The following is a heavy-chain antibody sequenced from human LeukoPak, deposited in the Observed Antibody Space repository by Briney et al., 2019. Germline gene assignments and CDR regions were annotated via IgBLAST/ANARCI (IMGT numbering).Heavy chain of an antibody. CDR2: INPNSGGT. CDR1: GYTFTGYY. D-gene: IGHD3-3*01. Sequence: ASVKVSCKASGYTFTGYYMHWVRQAPGQGLEWMGWINPNSGGTNYAQKFQGRVTMTRDTSISTAYMEPSRLRSDDTAVYYCARSPGADDFWSGYYTPYQIDYWGQGTLVTVSS. V-gene: IGHV1-2*02. J-gene: IGHJ4*02. CDR3: ARSPGADDFWSGYYTPYQIDY.